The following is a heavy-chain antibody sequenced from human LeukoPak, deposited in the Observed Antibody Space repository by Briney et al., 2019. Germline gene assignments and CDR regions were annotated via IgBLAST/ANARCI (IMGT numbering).Heavy chain of an antibody. D-gene: IGHD3-22*01. V-gene: IGHV1-18*01. Sequence: ASVKVSCKASGYTFTSYGISWVRQAPGQGLEWMGWIGAYNGNTNYAQKLQGRVTMTTDTSTSTAYMELRSLRSDDTAVYYCAKGPQLYSGYHPDYWGQGTLVTVSS. CDR1: GYTFTSYG. CDR2: IGAYNGNT. CDR3: AKGPQLYSGYHPDY. J-gene: IGHJ4*02.